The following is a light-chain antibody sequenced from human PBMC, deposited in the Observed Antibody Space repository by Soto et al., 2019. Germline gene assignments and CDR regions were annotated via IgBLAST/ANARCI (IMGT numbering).Light chain of an antibody. CDR2: YRSDSDN. Sequence: QLVLTQPSSLSASPGASASLTCTLRSGINVGTYRIYWYQQKPGSPPQYLLRYRSDSDNQQGSGVPSRFSGSKDASANAGILLISGLQSEDEADYYCMIWHSSAWVFGGGTKLTVL. CDR1: SGINVGTYR. V-gene: IGLV5-45*03. J-gene: IGLJ3*02. CDR3: MIWHSSAWV.